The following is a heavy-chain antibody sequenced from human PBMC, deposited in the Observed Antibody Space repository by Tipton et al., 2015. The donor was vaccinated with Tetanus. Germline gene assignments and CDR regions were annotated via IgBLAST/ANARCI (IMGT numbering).Heavy chain of an antibody. D-gene: IGHD5-24*01. V-gene: IGHV3-74*01. J-gene: IGHJ3*01. CDR2: INGEASDT. CDR3: ARGGRDAYNNPLGAFDV. CDR1: GFTFRNYW. Sequence: SLRLSCAASGFTFRNYWMHWVRQAPGKGLAWVSRINGEASDTGYADSVKGRLSISRDNTKNMLYLQINSLRAEDTAVYYCARGGRDAYNNPLGAFDVWGRGTTVTVSS.